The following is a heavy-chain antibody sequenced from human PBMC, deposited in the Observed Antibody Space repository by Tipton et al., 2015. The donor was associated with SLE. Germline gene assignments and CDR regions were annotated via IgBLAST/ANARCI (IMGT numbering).Heavy chain of an antibody. V-gene: IGHV4-34*01. CDR2: INHSGST. CDR3: ARDFRADGDWFDP. CDR1: GGSFSGYY. D-gene: IGHD5-24*01. Sequence: LRLSCAAYGGSFSGYYWSWIRQPPGKGLEWIGEINHSGSTNYNPSLKSRVTISTDTSKNHFSLRLTSVTAADTAVYYCARDFRADGDWFDPWGQGTLVTVSS. J-gene: IGHJ5*02.